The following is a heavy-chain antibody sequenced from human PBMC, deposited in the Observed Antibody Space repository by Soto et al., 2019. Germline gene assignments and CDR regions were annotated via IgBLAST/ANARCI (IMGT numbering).Heavy chain of an antibody. J-gene: IGHJ4*02. Sequence: XGCLRRKCADSGFTFKTYWLHWVRQAPGKGLEWVAVISYDGSNKYFADSVKGRFTISRDNSKNTLYLLMNSLRAEDTAVYDRARLHDYGDYFDHWGQGTLVTVSS. V-gene: IGHV3-30*03. D-gene: IGHD4-17*01. CDR3: ARLHDYGDYFDH. CDR1: GFTFKTYW. CDR2: ISYDGSNK.